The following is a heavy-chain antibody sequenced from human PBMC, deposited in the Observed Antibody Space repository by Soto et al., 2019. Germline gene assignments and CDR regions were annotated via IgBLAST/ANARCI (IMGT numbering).Heavy chain of an antibody. V-gene: IGHV4-59*01. CDR1: GGSISSYY. J-gene: IGHJ4*02. D-gene: IGHD5-12*01. CDR2: IYYSGST. Sequence: PSETLSLTCTVSGGSISSYYWSWIRQPPGKGLEWIGYIYYSGSTNYNPSLKSRVTISVDTSKNQFSLKLSSVTAADTAVYYCDLVATTHTADYWGQGTLVTVSS. CDR3: DLVATTHTADY.